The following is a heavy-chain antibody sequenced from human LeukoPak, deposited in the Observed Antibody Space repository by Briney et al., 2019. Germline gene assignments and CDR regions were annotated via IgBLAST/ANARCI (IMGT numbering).Heavy chain of an antibody. CDR3: ARGASVLRGVLGGGFDY. J-gene: IGHJ4*02. CDR2: INPNSGGT. Sequence: GASVKVSCKASGYTFTGYYMHWVRQAPGQGLKWMGWINPNSGGTNYAQEFQGRVTMTRDTSISTAYMELSRLRSDDTAVYYCARGASVLRGVLGGGFDYWGQGTLVTVYS. CDR1: GYTFTGYY. D-gene: IGHD3-10*01. V-gene: IGHV1-2*02.